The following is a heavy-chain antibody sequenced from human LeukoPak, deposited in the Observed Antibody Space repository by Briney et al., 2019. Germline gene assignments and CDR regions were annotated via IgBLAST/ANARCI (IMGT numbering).Heavy chain of an antibody. CDR2: ISYDGSNK. J-gene: IGHJ6*02. CDR1: GFTFSSYA. V-gene: IGHV3-30-3*02. Sequence: PGGSLRLSCAASGFTFSSYAMHWVRQAPGKGLEWVAVISYDGSNKYYADSVKGRFTISRDNSKNTLYLQMNSLRAEDTAVYYCAKYLSSFFWSVLRAHYGMDVWGQGTTVTVSS. CDR3: AKYLSSFFWSVLRAHYGMDV. D-gene: IGHD3-3*01.